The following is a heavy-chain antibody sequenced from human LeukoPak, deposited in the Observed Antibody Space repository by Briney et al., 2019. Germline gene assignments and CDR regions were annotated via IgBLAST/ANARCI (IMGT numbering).Heavy chain of an antibody. CDR1: GFTFNIYA. Sequence: GGSLRLSCVASGFTFNIYAMSWVRQAPGKGLEWVAGVGGGPDIHYADAVKGRFTASRDDSTNPVSLHMTRWSVEDTAIYFCAKDATSGNSMWDHFDSWGQGTLVTVST. D-gene: IGHD1-26*01. CDR2: VGGGPDI. CDR3: AKDATSGNSMWDHFDS. J-gene: IGHJ4*02. V-gene: IGHV3-23*01.